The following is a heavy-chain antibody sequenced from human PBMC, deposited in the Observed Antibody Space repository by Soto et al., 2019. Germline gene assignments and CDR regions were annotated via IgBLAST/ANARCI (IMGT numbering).Heavy chain of an antibody. Sequence: QVPLVQSGAEVKKPGSSVKVSCKTSGVSFNNNGIGWVRQATGHGLEWMGGVSPPFRTSNYARKFQGRISITADASTGTVNMELSSLTSEDTAQYYCARVLYYGSGSYSPYGMDVWGQGTTVTVSS. J-gene: IGHJ6*02. CDR2: VSPPFRTS. CDR3: ARVLYYGSGSYSPYGMDV. D-gene: IGHD3-10*01. V-gene: IGHV1-69*01. CDR1: GVSFNNNG.